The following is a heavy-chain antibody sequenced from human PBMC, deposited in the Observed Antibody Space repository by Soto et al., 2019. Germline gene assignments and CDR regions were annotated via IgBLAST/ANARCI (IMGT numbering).Heavy chain of an antibody. Sequence: ETLSLTCTVSGGSISSYYWSWIRQPPGKGLEWIGYIYYSGSTNYNPSLKSRVTISVDTSKNQFSLKLSSVTAADTAVYYCARGSSWSDPYNWFDPWGQGTLITVSS. D-gene: IGHD6-13*01. CDR2: IYYSGST. V-gene: IGHV4-59*01. J-gene: IGHJ5*02. CDR3: ARGSSWSDPYNWFDP. CDR1: GGSISSYY.